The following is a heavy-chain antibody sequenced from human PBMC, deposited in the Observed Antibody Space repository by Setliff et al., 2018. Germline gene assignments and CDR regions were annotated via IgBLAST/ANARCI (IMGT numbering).Heavy chain of an antibody. CDR2: ISPNSGDT. D-gene: IGHD1-26*01. Sequence: ASVKVSCKASAYIFTNHYIHWIRQAPGQGLEWMGWISPNSGDTMYAQKFQTRVTMTRDTSISTAYLDLTSLRSDDTAIYYCARDSTGSDLYEFQYMDVWGKGTPVTVSS. J-gene: IGHJ6*03. V-gene: IGHV1-2*02. CDR1: AYIFTNHY. CDR3: ARDSTGSDLYEFQYMDV.